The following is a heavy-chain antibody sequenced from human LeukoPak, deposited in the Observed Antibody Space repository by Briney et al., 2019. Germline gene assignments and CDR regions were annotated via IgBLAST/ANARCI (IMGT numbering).Heavy chain of an antibody. Sequence: PGGSLRLSCAVSGFTFSSYWMHWVRQAPGKGLLWLSRISPDGSSAIYADSVKGRFTISRDNAKNTLYLQMNSLRAEDTAVYYCARVNVCPRCHFDYWGQGTLVTVSS. CDR1: GFTFSSYW. J-gene: IGHJ4*02. CDR3: ARVNVCPRCHFDY. V-gene: IGHV3-74*01. CDR2: ISPDGSSA. D-gene: IGHD3-16*01.